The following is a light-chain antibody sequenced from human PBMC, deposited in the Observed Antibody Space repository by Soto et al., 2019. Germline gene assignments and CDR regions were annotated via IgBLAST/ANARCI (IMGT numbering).Light chain of an antibody. Sequence: QSALTQPPSASGSPGQSVSISCTGTSSDVGGYNFVSWYQQHPGKAPKLMLFEVSKRPSGVPDRFSGSKSGNTASLTVSGLQAEDEADYYCISYAGSNVVFGGGTKLTVL. CDR1: SSDVGGYNF. V-gene: IGLV2-8*01. CDR3: ISYAGSNVV. J-gene: IGLJ2*01. CDR2: EVS.